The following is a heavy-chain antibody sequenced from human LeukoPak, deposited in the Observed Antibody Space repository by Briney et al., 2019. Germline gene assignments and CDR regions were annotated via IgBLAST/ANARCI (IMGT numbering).Heavy chain of an antibody. CDR2: ISPSGSIS. J-gene: IGHJ4*02. Sequence: QPGGSLRLSCAASGFTFSSHGINWVRQAPGKGLEWVSGISPSGSISYYADSVKGRFTISRDNSKNTVSLQMNSLRAEDTALYYCARAGGYCGRISCPYYFDYWGQGSLVAVSS. V-gene: IGHV3-23*01. CDR1: GFTFSSHG. D-gene: IGHD2-15*01. CDR3: ARAGGYCGRISCPYYFDY.